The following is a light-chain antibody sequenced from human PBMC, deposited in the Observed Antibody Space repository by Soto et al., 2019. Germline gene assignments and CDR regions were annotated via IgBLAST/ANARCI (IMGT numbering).Light chain of an antibody. CDR2: AAS. CDR1: QSISSY. J-gene: IGKJ4*01. Sequence: DIQMTQSPSSLSASVGDRVTITCRASQSISSYLNWYQQKPGNAPKLLIYAASSLQSGVPSRFSGRGSGNDVTLTLSSLPPEGFATNYRQQSYSTPLSIGGGTKVELK. V-gene: IGKV1-39*01. CDR3: QQSYSTPLS.